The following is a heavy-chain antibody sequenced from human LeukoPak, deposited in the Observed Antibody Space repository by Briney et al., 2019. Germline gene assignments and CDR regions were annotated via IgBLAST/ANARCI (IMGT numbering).Heavy chain of an antibody. V-gene: IGHV3-23*01. CDR3: AKVTSGGSCYQPDY. CDR1: GFTFSNYA. D-gene: IGHD2-15*01. J-gene: IGHJ4*02. CDR2: ISGSGGSP. Sequence: GGSLRLSCVASGFTFSNYAMSWVRQAPGKGLEWVSGISGSGGSPYYADSVKGRFTISRDNSKNTLYLQMNSLRAEDTAVYYCAKVTSGGSCYQPDYWGQGTLVTVSS.